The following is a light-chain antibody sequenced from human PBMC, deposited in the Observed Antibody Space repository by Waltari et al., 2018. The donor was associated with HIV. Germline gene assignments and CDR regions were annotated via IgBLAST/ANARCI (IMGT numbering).Light chain of an antibody. CDR1: SSNIGADYD. J-gene: IGLJ2*01. CDR3: QAYDSSLSGYVV. CDR2: ANT. V-gene: IGLV1-40*01. Sequence: QSVLTQPPSVSGAPGQRVTISCTGNSSNIGADYDVHWYQHLPGTAPKLLIYANTHRPSGVPIRFSGANSGTSASRAITGLQAEDEAEYYSQAYDSSLSGYVVFGGGTKLTVL.